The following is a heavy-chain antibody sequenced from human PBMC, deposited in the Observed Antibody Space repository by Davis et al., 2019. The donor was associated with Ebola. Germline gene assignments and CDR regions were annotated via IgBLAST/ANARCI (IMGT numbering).Heavy chain of an antibody. CDR2: INAGNGKT. D-gene: IGHD2-15*01. CDR1: GYTFTRYA. Sequence: ASVKVSCKASGYTFTRYAMHWVRQAPGQRLEWMGWINAGNGKTKYSQKFQGRVTMTTDTSTSTAYMELRSLRSDDTAVYYCARGYCSGGSCYRGGYYYYYYGMDVWGQGTTVTVSS. V-gene: IGHV1-3*01. CDR3: ARGYCSGGSCYRGGYYYYYYGMDV. J-gene: IGHJ6*02.